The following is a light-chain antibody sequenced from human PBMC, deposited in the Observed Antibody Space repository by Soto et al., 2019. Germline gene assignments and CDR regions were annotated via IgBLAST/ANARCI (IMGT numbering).Light chain of an antibody. CDR2: GAS. CDR1: QSVSSRY. Sequence: EIVLTQSPGALSLSPGERATLSCRASQSVSSRYLAWYQQKAGQAPRLLICGASSRATGIPDRFSGSGSGTDFTLTISRLEPEDFAVYYCQQYGSSPPITFGGGTKVEIK. J-gene: IGKJ4*01. CDR3: QQYGSSPPIT. V-gene: IGKV3-20*01.